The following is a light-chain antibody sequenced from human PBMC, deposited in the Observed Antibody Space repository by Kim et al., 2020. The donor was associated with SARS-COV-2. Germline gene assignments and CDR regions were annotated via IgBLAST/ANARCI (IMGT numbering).Light chain of an antibody. Sequence: ASLGDRFTIHCRASRGIRRSLAWYQKKPGKAPELLIYDASTLQRGVPSGFSGSGSGTEFTLTITTLQPEDFATYYCQQHNAYPPTFGGGTKVDIK. CDR3: QQHNAYPPT. CDR2: DAS. V-gene: IGKV1-9*01. CDR1: RGIRRS. J-gene: IGKJ4*01.